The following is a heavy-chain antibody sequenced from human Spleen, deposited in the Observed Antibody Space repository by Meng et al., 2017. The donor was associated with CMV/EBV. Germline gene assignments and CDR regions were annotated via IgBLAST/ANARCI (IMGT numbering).Heavy chain of an antibody. V-gene: IGHV4-34*01. D-gene: IGHD3-10*01. CDR2: INHSGST. CDR1: GGSFSGHY. Sequence: PLSLTCAVYGGSFSGHYWSWIRQPPGKGLEWIGEINHSGSTNYNPSLKSRVTISVDTSKNQFSLKLSSVTAADTAVYYCAYGEFDDYWGQGTLVTVSS. J-gene: IGHJ4*02. CDR3: AYGEFDDY.